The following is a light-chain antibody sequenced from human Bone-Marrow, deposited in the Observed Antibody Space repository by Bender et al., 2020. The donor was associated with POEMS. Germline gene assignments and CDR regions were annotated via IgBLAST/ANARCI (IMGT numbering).Light chain of an antibody. CDR1: SSSIGNNY. V-gene: IGLV1-47*02. Sequence: QSVLTQPPSVSGTPGQRVTISCSGSSSSIGNNYVFWYQQFPGTAPKLLIYSDNQRPSGVPLRFSGSKSGTSASLAISDIQSEDEGDYYCSSWDDSLSGWVFGGGTKLTVL. J-gene: IGLJ3*02. CDR3: SSWDDSLSGWV. CDR2: SDN.